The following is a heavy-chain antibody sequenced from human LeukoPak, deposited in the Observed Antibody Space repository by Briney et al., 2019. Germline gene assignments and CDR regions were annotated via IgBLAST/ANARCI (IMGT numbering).Heavy chain of an antibody. Sequence: GESLKISCKGSGYSFTTYWIGWVHQMPGKGLEWMGIIYPSDSDTRYSPSFQGQVTISADKSITTAYLQWSSLKASDTAMYYCARSGRSRGPFDYRGQGTLVTVSS. D-gene: IGHD3-10*01. CDR3: ARSGRSRGPFDY. CDR1: GYSFTTYW. V-gene: IGHV5-51*07. J-gene: IGHJ4*02. CDR2: IYPSDSDT.